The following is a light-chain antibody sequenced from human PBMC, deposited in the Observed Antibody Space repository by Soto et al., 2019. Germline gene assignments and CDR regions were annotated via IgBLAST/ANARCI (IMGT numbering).Light chain of an antibody. J-gene: IGLJ1*01. Sequence: QSVLTQPPSVSGAPGQRVNISCTGSSSNIGAGYDVHWYQQVPGTAPKLLIYGNNNRPSGVPDRLSGSKSGTSASLAITGLQADDEADYYCQSYDSSLSGYVFGTGTKLTVL. V-gene: IGLV1-40*01. CDR3: QSYDSSLSGYV. CDR2: GNN. CDR1: SSNIGAGYD.